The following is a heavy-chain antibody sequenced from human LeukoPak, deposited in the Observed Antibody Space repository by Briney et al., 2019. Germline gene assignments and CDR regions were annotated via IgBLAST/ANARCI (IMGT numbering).Heavy chain of an antibody. CDR1: GFTFSSYA. Sequence: GGSLRLSCAASGFTFSSYAMSWVRQAPGKGLEWVSAISGSGGSTYYADSVKGRFTISRDNSKSTLYLQMNSLRAEDTAVYYCAKRTVLLRYFDWLPRPLDAFDIWGQGTMVTVSS. V-gene: IGHV3-23*01. J-gene: IGHJ3*02. CDR2: ISGSGGST. D-gene: IGHD3-9*01. CDR3: AKRTVLLRYFDWLPRPLDAFDI.